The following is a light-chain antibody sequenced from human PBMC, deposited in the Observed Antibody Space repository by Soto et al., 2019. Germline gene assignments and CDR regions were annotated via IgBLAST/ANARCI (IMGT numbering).Light chain of an antibody. V-gene: IGLV1-44*01. CDR2: SNY. Sequence: QSVLTQPPSASGTPGQRVTISCSGSSSNIESNTVTWYQQLPGTAPKLVIYSNYDRPSGVPDRFSGSTSGTSASLVIRGLQSEDEADYYCAAWDDNLNGYVFGGGTPLTVL. J-gene: IGLJ7*01. CDR3: AAWDDNLNGYV. CDR1: SSNIESNT.